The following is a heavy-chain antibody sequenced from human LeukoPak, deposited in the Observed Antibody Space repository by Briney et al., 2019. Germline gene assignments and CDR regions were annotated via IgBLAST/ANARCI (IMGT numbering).Heavy chain of an antibody. D-gene: IGHD4-17*01. CDR1: GTTISAFY. Sequence: SETLSLTCTVSGTTISAFYWAWIRQSPGKGLEWNGYIYTGWTTNYNPSLYSRVTISVDTSKNQIFLKLRSVTAADTAVYFCARQFNDNGDYLGWFDPWGQGTLVTVSP. V-gene: IGHV4-4*09. CDR3: ARQFNDNGDYLGWFDP. J-gene: IGHJ5*02. CDR2: IYTGWTT.